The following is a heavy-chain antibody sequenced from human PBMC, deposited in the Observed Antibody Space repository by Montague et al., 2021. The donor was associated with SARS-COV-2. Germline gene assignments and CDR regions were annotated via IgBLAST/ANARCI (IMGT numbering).Heavy chain of an antibody. D-gene: IGHD3-22*01. CDR3: ARDNYYNDTSGYPDY. CDR1: GFTFSSYE. CDR2: ISSSGTTI. V-gene: IGHV3-48*03. Sequence: SLRLSCAASGFTFSSYEMNWLRQAPGKGLEWVSYISSSGTTIYYADSVKGRFIISRDNAKNSLYLQMNSLRAEDTAVYYCARDNYYNDTSGYPDYWGQGTLVTVSS. J-gene: IGHJ4*02.